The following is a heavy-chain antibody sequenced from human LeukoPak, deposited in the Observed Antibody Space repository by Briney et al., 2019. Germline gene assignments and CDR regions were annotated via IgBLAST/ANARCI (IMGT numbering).Heavy chain of an antibody. D-gene: IGHD3-10*01. CDR2: ISHSGYT. J-gene: IGHJ5*02. V-gene: IGHV4-34*01. CDR3: GRDLMRTYYSDSGSYSQRPVDP. Sequence: TSDTVSLTCAVCCRSFRGYYWRWLRQPPPKGLEWIGEISHSGYTNHSPSVKSRVTISIATSRNQFSLKLTSVSAADTAVYYCGRDLMRTYYSDSGSYSQRPVDPWGQGTLVTVPS. CDR1: CRSFRGYY.